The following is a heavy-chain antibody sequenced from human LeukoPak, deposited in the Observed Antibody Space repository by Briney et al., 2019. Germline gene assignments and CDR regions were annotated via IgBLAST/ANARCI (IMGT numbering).Heavy chain of an antibody. V-gene: IGHV3-23*01. Sequence: GGSLRLSCAASGFTFNSYAMSWVRQAPGKGFEWVSGITNSGGNTYYADSVKGRFTISRDNSKSTLYLQMNSLRAEDTAVFYCAKGGQTDRFDYWGQGPLVTVSS. CDR3: AKGGQTDRFDY. CDR1: GFTFNSYA. J-gene: IGHJ4*02. CDR2: ITNSGGNT. D-gene: IGHD5-12*01.